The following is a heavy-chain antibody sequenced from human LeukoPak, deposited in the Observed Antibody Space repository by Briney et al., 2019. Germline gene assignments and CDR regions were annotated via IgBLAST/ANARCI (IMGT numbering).Heavy chain of an antibody. V-gene: IGHV1-46*01. CDR1: GYTFSTYY. CDR2: VNPSGGST. Sequence: ASVKVSCKASGYTFSTYYMHWVRQAPGQGLEWMGIVNPSGGSTIYTQKFQGRVTMTRDMSTNTVYMELSSLRYEDTAVYYCARDHFASNGYYFVGWGQGTLVTVSS. D-gene: IGHD3-3*01. J-gene: IGHJ4*02. CDR3: ARDHFASNGYYFVG.